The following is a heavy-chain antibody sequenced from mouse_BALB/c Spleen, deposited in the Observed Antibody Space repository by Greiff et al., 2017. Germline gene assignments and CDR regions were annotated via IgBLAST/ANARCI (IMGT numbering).Heavy chain of an antibody. V-gene: IGHV1-15*01. J-gene: IGHJ2*01. CDR2: IDPETGGT. CDR1: GYTFTDYE. D-gene: IGHD2-3*01. Sequence: VQLQQSGAELVRPGASVTLSCKASGYTFTDYEMHWVKQTPVHGLEWIGAIDPETGGTAYNQKFKGKATLTADKSSSTAYMELRSLTSEDSAVYYCTSRDGYYLYYFDYWGQGTTLTVSS. CDR3: TSRDGYYLYYFDY.